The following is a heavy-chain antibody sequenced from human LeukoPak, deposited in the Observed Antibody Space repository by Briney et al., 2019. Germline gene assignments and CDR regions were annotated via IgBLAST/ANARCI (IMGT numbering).Heavy chain of an antibody. Sequence: SETLSLTCTVSGGSISSDYWSWSRQPPGKGLEWIGYIYYSGSTNCNPSLKRRATISVDTSKNQFSLKLSSVTAADTAVYYCARVNKIWEYFDYWGRGTLVTVSS. CDR2: IYYSGST. CDR3: ARVNKIWEYFDY. D-gene: IGHD1-26*01. V-gene: IGHV4-59*01. J-gene: IGHJ4*02. CDR1: GGSISSDY.